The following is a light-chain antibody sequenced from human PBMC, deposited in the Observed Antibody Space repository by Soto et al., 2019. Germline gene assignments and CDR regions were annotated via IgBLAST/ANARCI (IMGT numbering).Light chain of an antibody. CDR3: SSYTSNSSLI. Sequence: QSALTQPASVSGSPGQSITISCAGTMRDVGAYNLVSWYQQHPGRAPQLIIYEVRNRPSGISFRFSGSKSGHTASLTISGLQAEDDADYYCSSYTSNSSLIFGGGTKLTVL. V-gene: IGLV2-14*01. J-gene: IGLJ2*01. CDR1: MRDVGAYNL. CDR2: EVR.